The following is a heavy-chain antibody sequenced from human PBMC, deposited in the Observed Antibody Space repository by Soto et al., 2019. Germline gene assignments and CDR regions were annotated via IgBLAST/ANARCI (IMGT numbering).Heavy chain of an antibody. Sequence: QVQLQESGPGLVKPSQTLSLTCTVSGGSISSGGYYWTWIRQHPGKGLEWIGYNSYSGITYYNPSLKSRFTISLDTSKNQVSLKLSSVTAADTAVYYCARGSSIAGICYGMDVWGQGTTVTVS. D-gene: IGHD6-6*01. CDR1: GGSISSGGYY. CDR3: ARGSSIAGICYGMDV. J-gene: IGHJ6*02. V-gene: IGHV4-31*03. CDR2: NSYSGIT.